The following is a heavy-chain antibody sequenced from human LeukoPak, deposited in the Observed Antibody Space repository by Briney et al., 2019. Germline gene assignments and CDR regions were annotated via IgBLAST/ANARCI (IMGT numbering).Heavy chain of an antibody. V-gene: IGHV3-30*03. CDR1: GFTFSSYG. CDR2: ISYDGSNK. D-gene: IGHD6-19*01. Sequence: PGGSLRLSCVASGFTFSSYGMHWVRQAPGKGLEWVAVISYDGSNKYYADSVKGRFTISRDNSKNTLYLQMNSLRAEDTAVYYCARVYEQWLSTNYGMDVWGQGTTVTVSS. CDR3: ARVYEQWLSTNYGMDV. J-gene: IGHJ6*02.